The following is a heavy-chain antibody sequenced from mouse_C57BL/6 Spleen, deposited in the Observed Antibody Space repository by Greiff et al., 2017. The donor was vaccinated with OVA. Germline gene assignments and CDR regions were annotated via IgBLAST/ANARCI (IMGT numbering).Heavy chain of an antibody. J-gene: IGHJ4*01. CDR2: IRNKANGYTT. D-gene: IGHD1-1*01. CDR1: GFTFTDYY. CDR3: ARYMKGNYGSSYNAMDY. Sequence: EVHLVESGGGLVQPGGSLSLSCAASGFTFTDYYMSWVRQPPGKALEWLGFIRNKANGYTTEYSASVKGRFTISRDNSQSILYLQMNALRAEDSATYYWARYMKGNYGSSYNAMDYWGQGTSATVSS. V-gene: IGHV7-3*01.